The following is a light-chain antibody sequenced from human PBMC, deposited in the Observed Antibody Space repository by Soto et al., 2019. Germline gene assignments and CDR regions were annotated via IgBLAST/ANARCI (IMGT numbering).Light chain of an antibody. CDR2: GAS. J-gene: IGKJ2*01. V-gene: IGKV1-39*01. CDR1: QIIDIY. CDR3: QHSYTFPYT. Sequence: DIQMTQSPSSLSASVGDRVTITCRASQIIDIYLSWYQHKPGKVPKLLIYGASILESGVPSRFSGSGSGTQFPLTLSSLQPGDFATYYCQHSYTFPYTFGQGTKLEI.